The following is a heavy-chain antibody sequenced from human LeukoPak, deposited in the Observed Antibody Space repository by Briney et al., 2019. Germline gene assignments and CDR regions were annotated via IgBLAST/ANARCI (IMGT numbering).Heavy chain of an antibody. CDR1: GFTFSSFA. J-gene: IGHJ3*02. CDR3: AKDLHDYVWGSYRDAFDI. Sequence: GGSLRLSCAASGFTFSSFAMHWVRQAPGKGLEWVAVISYDGSNKYYADSVKGRFTISRDNSKNTLYLQMNSLRAEDTAVYYCAKDLHDYVWGSYRDAFDIWGQGTMVTVSS. CDR2: ISYDGSNK. D-gene: IGHD3-16*02. V-gene: IGHV3-30*04.